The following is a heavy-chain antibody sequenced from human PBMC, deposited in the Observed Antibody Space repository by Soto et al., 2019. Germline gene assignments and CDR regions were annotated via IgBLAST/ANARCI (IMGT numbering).Heavy chain of an antibody. Sequence: QVQLQESGPGLIKPSETLSLTCTVSGGSVTSGSYHWTWIQQPPGKGLEWIGQTGSTNYNPSLKSRITISVDTSKNQFSLSLSSVTAADTAVYYCAVFKAGAGGNGYWGQGTQVTVSS. V-gene: IGHV4-61*01. CDR2: QTGST. CDR3: AVFKAGAGGNGY. J-gene: IGHJ4*02. D-gene: IGHD6-19*01. CDR1: GGSVTSGSYH.